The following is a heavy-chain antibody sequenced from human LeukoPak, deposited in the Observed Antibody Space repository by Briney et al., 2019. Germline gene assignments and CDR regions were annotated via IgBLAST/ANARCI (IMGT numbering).Heavy chain of an antibody. CDR2: IYYSGST. V-gene: IGHV4-31*03. CDR3: ARVRIAVAGQENNYVDY. J-gene: IGHJ4*02. CDR1: GGSISSGGYY. Sequence: PSQTLSLTCTVSGGSISSGGYYWSWIRQHPGKGLEWIGYIYYSGSTYYNPSLKSRVTISVDTSKNQFSLKLSSVTAADTAVYYCARVRIAVAGQENNYVDYWGQGTLVTVSS. D-gene: IGHD6-19*01.